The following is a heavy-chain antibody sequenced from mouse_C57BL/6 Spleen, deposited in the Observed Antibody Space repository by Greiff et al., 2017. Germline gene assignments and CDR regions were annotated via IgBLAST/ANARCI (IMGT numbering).Heavy chain of an antibody. CDR1: GYTFTRYW. V-gene: IGHV1-55*01. CDR2: IYTGSGRT. CDR3: ARGGLRLYAMDY. J-gene: IGHJ4*01. Sequence: QVQLQQPGAELVKPGASVKMSCKASGYTFTRYWITWVKQRPGPGLEWLGDIYTGSGRTNYNEKFKSKATLTVDKSYSTAYMQLSSLTSEYSAVYYCARGGLRLYAMDYWGQGTSVTVSS. D-gene: IGHD2-4*01.